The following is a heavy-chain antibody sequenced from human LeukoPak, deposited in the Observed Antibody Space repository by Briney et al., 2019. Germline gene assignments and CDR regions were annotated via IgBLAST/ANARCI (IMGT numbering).Heavy chain of an antibody. V-gene: IGHV4-34*01. D-gene: IGHD3-10*01. Sequence: SETLSLTCAVYGGSFSGYYWSWIRQPPGMGLEWIGEINHSGSTNYNPSLKSRVTISVDTSKNQFSLKLSSVTAADTAVYYCARARLWFGELLNWGQGTLVTVSS. CDR1: GGSFSGYY. CDR2: INHSGST. CDR3: ARARLWFGELLN. J-gene: IGHJ4*02.